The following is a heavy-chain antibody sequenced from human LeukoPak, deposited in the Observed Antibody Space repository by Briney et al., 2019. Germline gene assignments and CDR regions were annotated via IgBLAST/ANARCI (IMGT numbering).Heavy chain of an antibody. J-gene: IGHJ4*02. V-gene: IGHV3-48*02. CDR2: ISSSSSVI. D-gene: IGHD6-19*01. CDR3: ARDSVAGPY. CDR1: GFSCSGYS. Sequence: GVSLRLSCAASGFSCSGYSMNCVRQAPGKGLEWLSSISSSSSVIYYADSVKGRFTISRDNAKNSLYLHMNSLRDEDTAVYYCARDSVAGPYWGPGTLVTVSS.